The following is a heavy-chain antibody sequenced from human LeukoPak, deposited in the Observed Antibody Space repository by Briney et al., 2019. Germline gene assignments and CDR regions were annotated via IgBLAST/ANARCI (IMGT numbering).Heavy chain of an antibody. CDR2: ISYDGSNK. V-gene: IGHV3-30*18. Sequence: GGSLRLSCAASGFTFTTYGMHWVRQAPGKGLEWVAAISYDGSNKYYADSVMGRFTISRDNSKNTVYLQMNSLRAEDTAVYYCAKGTYSSSWYSDYWGQGTLVTVSS. J-gene: IGHJ4*02. CDR1: GFTFTTYG. D-gene: IGHD6-13*01. CDR3: AKGTYSSSWYSDY.